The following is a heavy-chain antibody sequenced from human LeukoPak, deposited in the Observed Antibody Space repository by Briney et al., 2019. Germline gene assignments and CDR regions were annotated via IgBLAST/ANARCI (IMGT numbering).Heavy chain of an antibody. CDR1: GFTFSSSS. CDR2: ISGSGSGGST. CDR3: AKSGYNRFDY. D-gene: IGHD5-24*01. V-gene: IGHV3-23*01. Sequence: GGSLRLSCAASGFTFSSSSMGWVRQAPGKGLEWVSNISGSGSGGSTYYADSVKGRFTISRDNSKNTLYLQMNSLRAEDTAVYYCAKSGYNRFDYWGQGTLVTVSS. J-gene: IGHJ4*02.